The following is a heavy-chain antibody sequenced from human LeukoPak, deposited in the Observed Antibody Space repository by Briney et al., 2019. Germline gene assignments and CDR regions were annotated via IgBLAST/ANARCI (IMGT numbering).Heavy chain of an antibody. D-gene: IGHD1-7*01. CDR1: GGSISGYY. J-gene: IGHJ4*02. V-gene: IGHV4-59*01. Sequence: SETLSLTCIVSGGSISGYYWSWIRQLPGRGLEWIGYISDTGTSIYNPSLKNRLSMLVDTSKNHFYLNLTSVTAADTAIYYCAQTRTYLDYWGQGALVTVSS. CDR2: ISDTGTS. CDR3: AQTRTYLDY.